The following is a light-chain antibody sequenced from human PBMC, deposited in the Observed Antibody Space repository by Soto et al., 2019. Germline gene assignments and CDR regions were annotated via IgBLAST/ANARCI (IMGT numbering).Light chain of an antibody. CDR2: KAS. J-gene: IGKJ1*01. CDR1: QSISSW. V-gene: IGKV1-5*03. CDR3: QKYNSYST. Sequence: DIQMTQSPSTLSASVGDRVTITCRASQSISSWLAWYQQKPGKAPKLLIYKASSLESGVPSRFSGSGSGTEFTLTISSLQPHDFATYYCQKYNSYSTFGQGTKVDIK.